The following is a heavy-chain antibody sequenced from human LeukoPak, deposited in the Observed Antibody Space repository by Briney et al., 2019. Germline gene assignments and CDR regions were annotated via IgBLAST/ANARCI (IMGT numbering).Heavy chain of an antibody. CDR3: AKAPAPYCSGGSCFDAFDI. V-gene: IGHV3-30-3*01. Sequence: PGGSLRLSCAASGFTFSSYAMHWVRQAPGKGLEWVAVISYDGSNKYYADSVKGRFTISRDNSKNTLYLQMNSLRAEDTALYYCAKAPAPYCSGGSCFDAFDIWGQGTMVTVSS. CDR1: GFTFSSYA. J-gene: IGHJ3*02. D-gene: IGHD2-15*01. CDR2: ISYDGSNK.